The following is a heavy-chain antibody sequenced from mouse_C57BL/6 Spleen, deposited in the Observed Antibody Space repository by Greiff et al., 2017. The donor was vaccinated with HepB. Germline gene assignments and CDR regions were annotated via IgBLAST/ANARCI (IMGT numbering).Heavy chain of an antibody. D-gene: IGHD2-2*01. Sequence: EVKLVESGGGLVQPGGSLKLSCAASGFTFSDYGMAWVRQAPRKGPEWVAFISNLAYSIYYADTVTGRFTISRENAKNTLYPEMSSLRSEDTAMYYCARQRGEGYGFAYWGQGTLVTVSA. CDR3: ARQRGEGYGFAY. V-gene: IGHV5-15*04. J-gene: IGHJ3*01. CDR2: ISNLAYSI. CDR1: GFTFSDYG.